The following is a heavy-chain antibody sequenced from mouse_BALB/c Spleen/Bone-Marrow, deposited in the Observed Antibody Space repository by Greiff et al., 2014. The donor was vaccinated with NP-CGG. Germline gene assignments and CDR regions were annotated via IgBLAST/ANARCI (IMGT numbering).Heavy chain of an antibody. CDR2: INPGSGGA. CDR3: ARFGRYYFDY. CDR1: GYAFTNYL. Sequence: VQLQQSGAELVRPGTAVNVSCKASGYAFTNYLIEWVKQRPGQGLEWIGVINPGSGGANYNEKFEGKATLTADKSSSTAYMQLSSLTSDDSAVYFCARFGRYYFDYWGQGTTLTVSS. V-gene: IGHV1-54*01. J-gene: IGHJ2*01.